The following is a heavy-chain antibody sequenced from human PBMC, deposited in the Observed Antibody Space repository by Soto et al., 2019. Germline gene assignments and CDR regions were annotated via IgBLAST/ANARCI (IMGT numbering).Heavy chain of an antibody. CDR1: GGTFSNYT. CDR3: ARDVGLGPVTVSTHVDY. Sequence: QVPLVQSGAEVKKPGSSVKVSCKASGGTFSNYTITWVRQAPGQGLEWMGRIIPILDIANYAKKFQGRVTITADKSTSTAYMELSSLRPEDKAVYYCARDVGLGPVTVSTHVDYWGQGTLVIVSS. V-gene: IGHV1-69*08. D-gene: IGHD4-17*01. CDR2: IIPILDIA. J-gene: IGHJ4*02.